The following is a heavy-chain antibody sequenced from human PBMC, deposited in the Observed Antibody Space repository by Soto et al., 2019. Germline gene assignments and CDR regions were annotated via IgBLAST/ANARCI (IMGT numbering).Heavy chain of an antibody. CDR2: MYYSGST. V-gene: IGHV4-59*01. Sequence: PSETLSLTCTVSGGSISSYYWSWIRQPPGKGLEWIGYMYYSGSTNYNPSLKSRVTISVDTSKNQFSLKLSSVTAADTAVYYCVRTLYSYRPRFDYWGQRTLVTVSS. CDR3: VRTLYSYRPRFDY. D-gene: IGHD5-18*01. CDR1: GGSISSYY. J-gene: IGHJ4*02.